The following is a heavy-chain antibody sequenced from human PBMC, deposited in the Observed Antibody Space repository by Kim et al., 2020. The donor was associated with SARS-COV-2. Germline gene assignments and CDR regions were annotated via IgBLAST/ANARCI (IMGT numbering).Heavy chain of an antibody. Sequence: QKFQGRVTMTEDTSTDTAYMELSSLRSEDTAVYYCATDHYYDSSGYTFDYWGQGTLVTVSS. V-gene: IGHV1-24*01. J-gene: IGHJ4*02. CDR3: ATDHYYDSSGYTFDY. D-gene: IGHD3-22*01.